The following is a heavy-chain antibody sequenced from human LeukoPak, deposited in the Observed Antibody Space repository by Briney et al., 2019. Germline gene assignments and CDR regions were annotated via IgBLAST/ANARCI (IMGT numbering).Heavy chain of an antibody. Sequence: SETLSLTCAVYGGSFSGYYWSWIRQPPGKGLEWIGEINHSGNTNYNPSLKSRVTVSVDTSRNQFSLKLNSVTAADTAVYYCARSKYRDIYSRPRFDYWGQGTPVTVSS. V-gene: IGHV4-34*01. J-gene: IGHJ4*02. CDR1: GGSFSGYY. CDR3: ARSKYRDIYSRPRFDY. D-gene: IGHD5-12*01. CDR2: INHSGNT.